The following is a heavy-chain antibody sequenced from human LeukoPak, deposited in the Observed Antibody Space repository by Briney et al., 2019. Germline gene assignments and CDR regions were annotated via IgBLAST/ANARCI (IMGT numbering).Heavy chain of an antibody. J-gene: IGHJ6*02. CDR1: GGSISSYY. CDR2: IYYSGST. Sequence: SETLSLTCTVSGGSISSYYWSWIRQPPGKGLEWIGYIYYSGSTNYNPSLKSRVTISVDTSKNQFSLKLSSVTAADTAAYYCARDGGLEWLLGYYYYGMDVWGQGTTVTVSS. D-gene: IGHD3-3*01. CDR3: ARDGGLEWLLGYYYYGMDV. V-gene: IGHV4-59*01.